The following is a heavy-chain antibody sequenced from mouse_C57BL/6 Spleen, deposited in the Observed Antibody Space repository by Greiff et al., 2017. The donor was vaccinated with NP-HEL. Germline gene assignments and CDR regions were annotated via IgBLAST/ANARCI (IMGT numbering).Heavy chain of an antibody. CDR1: GYTFTSYW. CDR2: IHPNSGST. V-gene: IGHV1-64*01. CDR3: AGDYYGSSSDV. J-gene: IGHJ1*03. Sequence: QVQLQQPGAELVKPGASVKLSCKASGYTFTSYWMHWVKQRPGQGLEWIGMIHPNSGSTNYNEKFKGKATLTVDKSSSTAYMPLISLTSEDSAVYYCAGDYYGSSSDVWGTGTTVTVSS. D-gene: IGHD1-1*01.